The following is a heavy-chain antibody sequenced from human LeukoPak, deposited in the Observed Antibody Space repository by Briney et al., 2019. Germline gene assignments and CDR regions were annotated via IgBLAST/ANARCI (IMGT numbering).Heavy chain of an antibody. V-gene: IGHV1-18*01. Sequence: ASVKVSCKASGYTFTSYGISWVRQAPGQGLEWMGWISAYNGNTNYAQKLQGRVTMTTDTSTSTAYMELRSLRSDDTAVYYCARAPSGSYYYYYYYMDVWGKGTTVTVSS. J-gene: IGHJ6*03. D-gene: IGHD1-26*01. CDR2: ISAYNGNT. CDR1: GYTFTSYG. CDR3: ARAPSGSYYYYYYYMDV.